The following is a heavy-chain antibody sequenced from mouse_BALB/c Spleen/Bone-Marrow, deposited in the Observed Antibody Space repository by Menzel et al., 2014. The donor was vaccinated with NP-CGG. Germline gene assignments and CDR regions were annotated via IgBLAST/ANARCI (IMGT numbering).Heavy chain of an antibody. D-gene: IGHD2-4*01. CDR2: ITVNGDTQ. J-gene: IGHJ3*01. V-gene: IGHV5-6-3*01. CDR1: GFTFSNYG. CDR3: ARGYDYSSWFAY. Sequence: EVQLVESGGGLVQPGGSLKLSCAASGFTFSNYGMSWVRQTPDKRLEMIATITVNGDTQTTPDSVKGRFTISRDNVKNTLYLQMSSLKSEDTAMYYCARGYDYSSWFAYWGQGTLVTVSA.